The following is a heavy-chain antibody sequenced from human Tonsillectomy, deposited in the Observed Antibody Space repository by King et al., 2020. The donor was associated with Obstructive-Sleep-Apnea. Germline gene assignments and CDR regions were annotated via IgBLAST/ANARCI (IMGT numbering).Heavy chain of an antibody. CDR2: IYPGDSDT. CDR1: GYSFTSYW. CDR3: ARHWNSRKGQQLDHFDY. V-gene: IGHV5-51*01. J-gene: IGHJ4*02. D-gene: IGHD6-13*01. Sequence: VQLVESGAEVKKPGESLKISCKGSGYSFTSYWIGWVRQMPGKGLEWMGIIYPGDSDTRYSPSFQGQVTISADKSISTAYLQWSSLKASDTAMYYCARHWNSRKGQQLDHFDYWGQGTLVTVSS.